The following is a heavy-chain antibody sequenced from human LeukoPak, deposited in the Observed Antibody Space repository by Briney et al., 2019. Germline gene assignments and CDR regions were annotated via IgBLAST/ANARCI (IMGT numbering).Heavy chain of an antibody. J-gene: IGHJ6*03. V-gene: IGHV1-69*13. CDR3: ARAGCSSTSCYQAMDV. D-gene: IGHD2-2*01. CDR1: GGTFSSYA. Sequence: SVKVSCKASGGTFSSYAISWVRQAPGQGIEWMGGIIPIFGTANYAQKFQGRVTITADESTSTAYMELSSLRSEDTAVYYCARAGCSSTSCYQAMDVWGKGTTVTVSS. CDR2: IIPIFGTA.